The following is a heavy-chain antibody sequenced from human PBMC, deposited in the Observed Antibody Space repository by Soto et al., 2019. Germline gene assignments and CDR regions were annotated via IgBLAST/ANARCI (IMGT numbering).Heavy chain of an antibody. CDR3: AKDAPPTYYYDSSGYYDAFDI. CDR2: ISYDGSNK. Sequence: PGGSLRLSCAASGFTFSSYGMHWVRQAPGKGLEWVAVISYDGSNKYYADSVKGRFTISRDNSKNTLYLQMNSLRAEDTAVYYCAKDAPPTYYYDSSGYYDAFDICGQGTMVTVSS. CDR1: GFTFSSYG. V-gene: IGHV3-30*18. D-gene: IGHD3-22*01. J-gene: IGHJ3*02.